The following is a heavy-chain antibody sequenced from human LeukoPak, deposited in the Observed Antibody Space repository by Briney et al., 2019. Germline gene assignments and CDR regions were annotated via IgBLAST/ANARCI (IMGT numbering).Heavy chain of an antibody. V-gene: IGHV1-69*13. D-gene: IGHD3-9*01. CDR2: IIPIFGTA. CDR1: GGTFSSYA. Sequence: ASVKVSCKASGGTFSSYAISWVRQAPGQGLEWKGGIIPIFGTANYAQKFQGRVTITADESTSTAYMELSSLRSEDTAVYYCARAEKYDILTGYARGPFDYWGQGTLVTVSS. CDR3: ARAEKYDILTGYARGPFDY. J-gene: IGHJ4*02.